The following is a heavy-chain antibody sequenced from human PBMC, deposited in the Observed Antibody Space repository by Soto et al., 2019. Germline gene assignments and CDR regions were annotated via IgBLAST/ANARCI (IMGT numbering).Heavy chain of an antibody. CDR2: IYYSGST. CDR3: ARHYGELSNHYYYYYYYMDV. CDR1: GGSISSSSYY. Sequence: SETLSLTCTVSGGSISSSSYYWGWIRQPPGKGLEWIGSIYYSGSTYYNPSLKSRVTISVDTSKNQFSLKLSSVTAADTAVYYCARHYGELSNHYYYYYYYMDVWGKGTTVTVSS. J-gene: IGHJ6*03. D-gene: IGHD3-16*02. V-gene: IGHV4-39*01.